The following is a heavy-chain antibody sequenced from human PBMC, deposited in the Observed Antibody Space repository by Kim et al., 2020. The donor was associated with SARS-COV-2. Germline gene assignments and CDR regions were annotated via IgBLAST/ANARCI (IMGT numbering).Heavy chain of an antibody. Sequence: RVTISVDTSKNQFSLKLSSVTAADTAVYYCARALADLTHIAAAGTGGMDVWGQGTTVTVSS. CDR3: ARALADLTHIAAAGTGGMDV. J-gene: IGHJ6*02. V-gene: IGHV4-59*01. D-gene: IGHD6-13*01.